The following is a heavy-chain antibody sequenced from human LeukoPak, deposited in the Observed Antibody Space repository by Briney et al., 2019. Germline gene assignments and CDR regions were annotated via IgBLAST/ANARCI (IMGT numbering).Heavy chain of an antibody. CDR1: GYTFGSYY. Sequence: ASVKVSCKASGYTFGSYYMHWVRQAPGQGLEWMGIINPSGGNTNYAQRFQGRVTMTRDTSASTIYMELSSLRSEDTAVYYCARDRNSGSSLDIWGQGTMLTVSS. D-gene: IGHD6-6*01. CDR3: ARDRNSGSSLDI. J-gene: IGHJ3*02. CDR2: INPSGGNT. V-gene: IGHV1-46*01.